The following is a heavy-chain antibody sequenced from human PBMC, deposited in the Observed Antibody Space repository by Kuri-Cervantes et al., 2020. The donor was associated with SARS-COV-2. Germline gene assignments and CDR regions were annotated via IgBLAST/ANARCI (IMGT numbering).Heavy chain of an antibody. CDR2: TYYSGST. V-gene: IGHV4-59*12. J-gene: IGHJ6*03. D-gene: IGHD7-27*01. Sequence: SETLSLTCTVSGGSISSYYWSWIRQPPGKGLEWIGYTYYSGSTNYNPSLKSRVTISVDTSKNQFSLKLSSVTAADTAVYYCARRREITGGIYYYYYYMGVWGKGTTVTVSS. CDR1: GGSISSYY. CDR3: ARRREITGGIYYYYYYMGV.